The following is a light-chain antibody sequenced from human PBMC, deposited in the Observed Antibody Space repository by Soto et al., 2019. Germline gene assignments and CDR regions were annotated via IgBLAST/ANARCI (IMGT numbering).Light chain of an antibody. CDR3: QQYNSYSWT. V-gene: IGKV1-5*01. CDR1: QSISSW. J-gene: IGKJ1*01. Sequence: DIQMTQSPSTLSASVGDRLTITCRASQSISSWLAWYQQKPGKXXKXXIYDASSLESGVPSRFSGSGSGTELTLTISSLQPDDFETYYCQQYNSYSWTFGQGTKVDIK. CDR2: DAS.